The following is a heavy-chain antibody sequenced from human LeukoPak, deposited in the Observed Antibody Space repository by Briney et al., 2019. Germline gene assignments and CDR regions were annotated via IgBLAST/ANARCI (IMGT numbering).Heavy chain of an antibody. J-gene: IGHJ1*01. CDR1: GGSISSYY. CDR2: IYYSGTT. CDR3: ARDSATVVTATYFQH. V-gene: IGHV4-59*12. D-gene: IGHD4-23*01. Sequence: SETLSLTCTVSGGSISSYYWSWIRQPPGKGLEWIGYIYYSGTTNYNPSLKSRVTMSLDTSKNQFSLKLSSVTAADTAVYYCARDSATVVTATYFQHWGQGTLVTVSS.